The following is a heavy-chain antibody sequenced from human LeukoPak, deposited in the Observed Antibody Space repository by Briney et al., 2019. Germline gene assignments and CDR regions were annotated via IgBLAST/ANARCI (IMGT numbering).Heavy chain of an antibody. CDR2: ISGSGVMT. Sequence: YXXTXVRXAPXKXXXXVATISGSGVMTYYADSVKGRFTVSGXXSKXTVYLQMSSLTDADTAVYYXXXXXXXXTYYTFDHWGQGTLVTVSS. J-gene: IGHJ4*02. V-gene: IGHV3-23*01. CDR3: XXXXXXXTYYTFDH. CDR1: YX. D-gene: IGHD1-26*01.